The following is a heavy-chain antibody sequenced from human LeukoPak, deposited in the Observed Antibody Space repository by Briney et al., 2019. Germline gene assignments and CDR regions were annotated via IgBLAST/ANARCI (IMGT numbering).Heavy chain of an antibody. D-gene: IGHD6-19*01. CDR1: GFTFSSYW. V-gene: IGHV3-7*01. J-gene: IGHJ6*03. CDR3: ARESYSSGWYLPLYYYYMDV. CDR2: IKQGGSEK. Sequence: PGGSLRLSCAASGFTFSSYWMSWVRQAPGKGLEWVANIKQGGSEKYYVDSVKGRFTISRDNAKNSLYLQMNSLRAEDTAVYYCARESYSSGWYLPLYYYYMDVWGKGTTVTVSS.